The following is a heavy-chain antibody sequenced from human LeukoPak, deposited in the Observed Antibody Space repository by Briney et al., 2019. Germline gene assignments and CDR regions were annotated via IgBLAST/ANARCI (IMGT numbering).Heavy chain of an antibody. Sequence: GGSLRLSCAASGFTFSDYWMHWVRQVPGEGLVWVSRISGDGTKTAYADSVKGRFTISRDNSKNTLYLQINSLTAEDTAVYYCARYYYASGSFDYWGQGTLVTVSS. CDR2: ISGDGTKT. CDR1: GFTFSDYW. V-gene: IGHV3-74*01. D-gene: IGHD3-10*01. CDR3: ARYYYASGSFDY. J-gene: IGHJ4*02.